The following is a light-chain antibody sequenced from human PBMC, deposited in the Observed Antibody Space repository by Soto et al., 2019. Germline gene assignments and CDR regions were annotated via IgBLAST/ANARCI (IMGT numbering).Light chain of an antibody. V-gene: IGKV3-15*01. Sequence: EIVMTQSPATLSVSPGERATLSCRASQSVSSNLAWYQQKPGQAPRLLIYGASIMATGNPDRVSGIGSGTEFTRTISSLQSEDLAVYYCEQYDNWIRTFGQGTKLEIK. CDR3: EQYDNWIRT. CDR2: GAS. J-gene: IGKJ2*01. CDR1: QSVSSN.